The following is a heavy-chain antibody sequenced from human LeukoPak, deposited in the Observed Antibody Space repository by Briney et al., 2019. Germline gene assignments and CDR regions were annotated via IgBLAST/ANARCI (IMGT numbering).Heavy chain of an antibody. CDR1: GFTFSSYS. Sequence: TGGSLRLSCAASGFTFSSYSMNWVRQAPGKGLEWLSYITSSSSTIFYADSVKGRFTISRDNAKNSLYLQMNSLRAEDTAVYYCARVESSGYYLDYWGQGTLVTVSS. CDR2: ITSSSSTI. J-gene: IGHJ4*02. CDR3: ARVESSGYYLDY. D-gene: IGHD3-22*01. V-gene: IGHV3-48*04.